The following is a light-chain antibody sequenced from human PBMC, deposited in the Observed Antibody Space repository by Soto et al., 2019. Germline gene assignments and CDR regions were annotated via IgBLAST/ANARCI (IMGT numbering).Light chain of an antibody. V-gene: IGLV2-11*01. CDR1: GNDVGAYNY. CDR2: GVV. J-gene: IGLJ2*01. Sequence: QSALTQPRSVSGSPGQSVTISCTGTGNDVGAYNYVSWYQQHPGRPPKLLIYGVVRWPSGVPDRFSGSKSGNTASLTISGLQAEDEADYYCSSYTSSSTLVFGGGTK. CDR3: SSYTSSSTLV.